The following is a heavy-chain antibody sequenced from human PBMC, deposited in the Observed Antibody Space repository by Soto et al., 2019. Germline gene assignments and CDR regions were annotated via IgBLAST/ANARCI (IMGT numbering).Heavy chain of an antibody. Sequence: PGGSLRLSCAASGFTFSSYAMSWVRQAPGKGLEWVTAINGGSTTYYAGSVKGRFTISRDNSKNTLYLQMNSLRAEDTAVYYCPKDNASRGVYGMEVWGQGTTVTSP. D-gene: IGHD1-26*01. J-gene: IGHJ6*02. CDR3: PKDNASRGVYGMEV. V-gene: IGHV3-23*01. CDR2: INGGSTT. CDR1: GFTFSSYA.